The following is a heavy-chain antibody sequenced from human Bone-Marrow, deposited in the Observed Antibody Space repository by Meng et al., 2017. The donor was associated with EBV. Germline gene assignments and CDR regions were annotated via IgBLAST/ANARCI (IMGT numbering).Heavy chain of an antibody. Sequence: ETGPGLVRPSGTLSLTCDVSGDAIGSSHWWSWVRQPPGKGLEWIGKIYHSGSTSYNPSLRSRVTISVDKSKSQFSLKLTSVTAADTAVYYCARDYYGYNYFDYWGQGTLVTVSS. CDR1: GDAIGSSHW. J-gene: IGHJ4*02. CDR3: ARDYYGYNYFDY. D-gene: IGHD3-22*01. CDR2: IYHSGST. V-gene: IGHV4-4*02.